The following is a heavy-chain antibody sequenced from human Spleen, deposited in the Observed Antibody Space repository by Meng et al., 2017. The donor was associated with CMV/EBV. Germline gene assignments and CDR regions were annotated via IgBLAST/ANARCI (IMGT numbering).Heavy chain of an antibody. V-gene: IGHV3-21*01. Sequence: GESLKISCAASGFTFSSYSMNWVRQAPGKGLEWVSSISSSSSYIYYADSVKGRFTISRDNAKNSLYLQMNSLRAEDTAVYYCARLRVPAATPPAFDYWGQGTLVTVSS. CDR3: ARLRVPAATPPAFDY. D-gene: IGHD2-2*01. CDR1: GFTFSSYS. J-gene: IGHJ4*02. CDR2: ISSSSSYI.